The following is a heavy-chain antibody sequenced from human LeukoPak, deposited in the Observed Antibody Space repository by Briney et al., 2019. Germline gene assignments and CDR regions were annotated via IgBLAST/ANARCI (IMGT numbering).Heavy chain of an antibody. CDR2: ISYDGSNK. V-gene: IGHV3-30-3*01. J-gene: IGHJ4*02. CDR3: ARGGDSSGWTRYFDY. CDR1: GFTFSSYA. Sequence: GGSLRLSCAASGFTFSSYAMHWVRQAPGKGLEWVAVISYDGSNKYYADSVKGRFTISRDNSKNALYLQMNSLRAEDTAVCYCARGGDSSGWTRYFDYWGQGTLVTVSS. D-gene: IGHD6-19*01.